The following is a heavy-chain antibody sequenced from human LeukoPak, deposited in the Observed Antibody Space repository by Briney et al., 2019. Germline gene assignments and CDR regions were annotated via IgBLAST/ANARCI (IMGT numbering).Heavy chain of an antibody. CDR2: INHSGST. V-gene: IGHV4-34*01. CDR3: ARVPYYYDSSGFPFYYYGMDV. D-gene: IGHD3-22*01. CDR1: GGSFSGYY. Sequence: SETLSLTCAVYGGSFSGYYWSWIRQPPGKGLEGIGEINHSGSTDYNPSLKSRVTLSVDTSKNQCSLKLSSVPAADTALYYCARVPYYYDSSGFPFYYYGMDVWGQGTTVTVSS. J-gene: IGHJ6*02.